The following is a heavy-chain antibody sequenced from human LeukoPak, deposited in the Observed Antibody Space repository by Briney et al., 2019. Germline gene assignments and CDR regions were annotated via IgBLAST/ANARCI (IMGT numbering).Heavy chain of an antibody. D-gene: IGHD1-26*01. CDR2: ISSSSSYI. CDR1: GFTFSSYS. V-gene: IGHV3-21*01. CDR3: ARASIVGATRIHAFDI. J-gene: IGHJ3*02. Sequence: GSLRLSCAASGFTFSSYSMNWVRQAPGKGLEWVSSISSSSSYIYYADSVKGRFTISRDNAKNSLYLQMNSLRAEDTAVYYCARASIVGATRIHAFDIWGQGTMVTVSS.